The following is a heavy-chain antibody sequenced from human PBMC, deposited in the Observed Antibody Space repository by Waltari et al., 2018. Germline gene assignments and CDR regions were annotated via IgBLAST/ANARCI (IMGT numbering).Heavy chain of an antibody. D-gene: IGHD6-6*01. CDR1: GFTFSNYC. V-gene: IGHV3-7*01. CDR3: ARDAVRRFDY. J-gene: IGHJ4*02. CDR2: IKQDGSEK. Sequence: EVQLVESGGGLVQPGGSLRLSCAASGFTFSNYCMTWVRQAPGKGLEWVASIKQDGSEKYYVDSVKGRFTFSRDNAKKSLYLQMNSLRVEDTAVYYCARDAVRRFDYWGQGTLVTVSS.